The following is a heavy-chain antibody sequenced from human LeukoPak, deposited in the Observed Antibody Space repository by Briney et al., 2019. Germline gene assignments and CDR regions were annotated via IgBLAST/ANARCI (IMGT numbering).Heavy chain of an antibody. Sequence: PGGSLRLSCAASGFTFSSYAMNWVRQAPGKGLEWVSYISSSSSTIYYADSVKGRFTISRDNAKNSLYLQMNSLRAEDTAVYYCARDSADLTTYYYDSSGYYYVAWGQGTLVTVSS. CDR2: ISSSSSTI. V-gene: IGHV3-48*04. D-gene: IGHD3-22*01. J-gene: IGHJ5*02. CDR3: ARDSADLTTYYYDSSGYYYVA. CDR1: GFTFSSYA.